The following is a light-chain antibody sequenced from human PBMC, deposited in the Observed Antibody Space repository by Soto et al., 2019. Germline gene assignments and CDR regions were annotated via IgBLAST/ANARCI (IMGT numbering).Light chain of an antibody. Sequence: LTHSPATLALSPGEIATLSGSSSHIFSSTSLAWYQQKPGQAPRLLIYDASNRATGIPARFSGSGSGTDFTLTIRRLETEHFAVYSCQQSSSWPPTLNCGKGTRLEIK. V-gene: IGKV3-11*01. CDR1: HIFSSTS. CDR2: DAS. J-gene: IGKJ5*01. CDR3: QQSSSWPPTLN.